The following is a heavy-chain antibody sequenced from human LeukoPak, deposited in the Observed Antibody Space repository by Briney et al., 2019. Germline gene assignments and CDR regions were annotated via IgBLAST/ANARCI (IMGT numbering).Heavy chain of an antibody. Sequence: GGSLRLSCAASGFSFSDFYMSWIRQAPGRGLEWISYISSSGTTIHYADSVKGRFTISRDNSKNTLYLQMNSLRAEDTAVYYCAKVGGQLWFPGAYYYTDVWGKGTTVTISS. D-gene: IGHD5-18*01. CDR2: ISSSGTTI. J-gene: IGHJ6*03. CDR3: AKVGGQLWFPGAYYYTDV. CDR1: GFSFSDFY. V-gene: IGHV3-11*01.